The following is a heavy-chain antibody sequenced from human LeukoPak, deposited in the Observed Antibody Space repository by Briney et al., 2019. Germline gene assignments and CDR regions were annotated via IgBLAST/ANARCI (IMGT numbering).Heavy chain of an antibody. V-gene: IGHV3-74*01. Sequence: PGGSLRLSCAASGFTFSSYWMHWVRQAPGKGLVWVSRINSDGSSTSYADSVKGRFTISRDNSKNTLYLQMNSLRAEDTAVYYCAKDRSGSYPEYFQHWGQGTLVTVSS. D-gene: IGHD1-26*01. CDR2: INSDGSST. CDR1: GFTFSSYW. J-gene: IGHJ1*01. CDR3: AKDRSGSYPEYFQH.